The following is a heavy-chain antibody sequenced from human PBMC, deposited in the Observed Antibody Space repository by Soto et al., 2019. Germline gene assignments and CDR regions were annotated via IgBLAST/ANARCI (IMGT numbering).Heavy chain of an antibody. CDR2: IYYGGTS. CDR3: ARSELGARRHCDGTSYSNTVTKNGMDV. D-gene: IGHD4-4*01. V-gene: IGHV4-39*01. CDR1: GGSISNTSYY. J-gene: IGHJ6*02. Sequence: PSETLSLTCTVSGGSISNTSYYWGWVRQPPGKGLEWIGHIYYGGTSYSNPSLKGRVSLSVDTSKNQFFLKLNSVTAADTAEYYCARSELGARRHCDGTSYSNTVTKNGMDVWGQGTTVTVSS.